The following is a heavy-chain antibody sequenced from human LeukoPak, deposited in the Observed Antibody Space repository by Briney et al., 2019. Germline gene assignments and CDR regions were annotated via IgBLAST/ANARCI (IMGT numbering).Heavy chain of an antibody. CDR3: AVTAPY. V-gene: IGHV3-74*01. CDR1: GYTFSSYG. J-gene: IGHJ4*01. Sequence: GGSLRLSCEASGYTFSSYGMHWVRQAAGQGLVWVSCINSNGSSTSYADYVKGRFTISRGNAINTPYLQLSSLRAEDTAVYYCAVTAPYWGQGTLVTASS. D-gene: IGHD2-21*02. CDR2: INSNGSST.